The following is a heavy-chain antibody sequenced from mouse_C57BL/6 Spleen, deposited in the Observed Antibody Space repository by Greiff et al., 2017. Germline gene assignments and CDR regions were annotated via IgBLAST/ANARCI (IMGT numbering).Heavy chain of an antibody. CDR3: ARGGSYYGNYDAWFAY. CDR2: IYPGSGST. CDR1: GYTFTSYW. D-gene: IGHD2-1*01. Sequence: VQLQQSGAELVKPGASVKMSCKASGYTFTSYWITWVKQRPGQGLEWIGDIYPGSGSTNYNEKFKSKATLTVDTSSSTAYMQLSSLTSEDSAVYYCARGGSYYGNYDAWFAYWGQGTLVTVSA. V-gene: IGHV1-55*01. J-gene: IGHJ3*01.